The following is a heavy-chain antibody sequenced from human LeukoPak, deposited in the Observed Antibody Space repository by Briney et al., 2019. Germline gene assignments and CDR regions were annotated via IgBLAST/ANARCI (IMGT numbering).Heavy chain of an antibody. CDR3: AKGDYGDDVGPWFDP. V-gene: IGHV3-23*01. CDR1: GFTFSSYA. Sequence: GGSLRLSCAASGFTFSSYAMSWVRQAPGKGLEWVSAISGSGGSTYYADSVKGRFTISRDNSKNTLYLQMNSLRAEDTAVYYCAKGDYGDDVGPWFDPWGQGTLVTVSS. D-gene: IGHD4-17*01. CDR2: ISGSGGST. J-gene: IGHJ5*02.